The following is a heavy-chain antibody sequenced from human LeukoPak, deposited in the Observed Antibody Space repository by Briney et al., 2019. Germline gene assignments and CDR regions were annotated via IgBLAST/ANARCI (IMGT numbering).Heavy chain of an antibody. D-gene: IGHD1-7*01. Sequence: GGSLRLSCAASGFTFSSYSMNWVRQAPGKGLEWASSISSSSSYIYYADSVKGRFTISRDNAKNSLYLQMNSLRAEDTAVYYCARDGNWNYFQSYAFDIWGQGTMVTVSS. J-gene: IGHJ3*02. V-gene: IGHV3-21*01. CDR3: ARDGNWNYFQSYAFDI. CDR2: ISSSSSYI. CDR1: GFTFSSYS.